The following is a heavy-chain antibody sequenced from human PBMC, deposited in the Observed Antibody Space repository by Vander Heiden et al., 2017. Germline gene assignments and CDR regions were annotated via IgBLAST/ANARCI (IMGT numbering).Heavy chain of an antibody. J-gene: IGHJ4*02. CDR2: IGGSGGST. CDR1: GFTFSSYA. V-gene: IGHV3-23*01. Sequence: SSAASGFTFSSYALSWVPQAPGKGLEWVAAIGGSGGSTYYADSVKGRCTISRDNSKNTLYLQMNSLRAEDTAVYYCARKLVVVDYFDYWGQGTLVTVSS. D-gene: IGHD6-6*01. CDR3: ARKLVVVDYFDY.